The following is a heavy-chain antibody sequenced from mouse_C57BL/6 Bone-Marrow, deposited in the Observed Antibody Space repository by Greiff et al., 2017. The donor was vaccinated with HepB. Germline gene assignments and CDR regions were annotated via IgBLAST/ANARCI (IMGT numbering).Heavy chain of an antibody. CDR3: ARKHITTVVATYYFDY. J-gene: IGHJ2*01. Sequence: VQLQQSGPELVKPGASVKISCKASGYAFSSSWMNWVKQRPGKGLEWIGRIYPGDGDTNYNGKFKGKATLTADKSSSTAYMQLSSLTSEDAAVYFCARKHITTVVATYYFDYWGQGTTLTVSS. CDR2: IYPGDGDT. D-gene: IGHD1-1*01. CDR1: GYAFSSSW. V-gene: IGHV1-82*01.